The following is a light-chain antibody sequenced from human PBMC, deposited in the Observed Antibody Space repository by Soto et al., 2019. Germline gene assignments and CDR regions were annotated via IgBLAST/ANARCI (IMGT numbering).Light chain of an antibody. CDR1: QGVSTR. V-gene: IGKV1-17*03. CDR3: QHRT. Sequence: IAMTQSPPALSAFVGDRDTITCRASQGVSTRLAWFQQKPGKVPERLIYAATLLQSGVPSRFSGSGSGTEFTLTISSLQPDDFATYYCQHRTFGQGTKVDIK. J-gene: IGKJ1*01. CDR2: AAT.